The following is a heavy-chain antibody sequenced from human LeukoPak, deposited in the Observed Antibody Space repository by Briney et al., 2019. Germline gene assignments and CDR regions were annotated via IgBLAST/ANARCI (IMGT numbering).Heavy chain of an antibody. Sequence: GGSLRLSCAASGFTFSSYEMNWVRQAPGKGLEWVGRIKSKTDGGTTDYAAPVKGRFTISRDDSKNTLYLQMNSLKTEDTAVYYCTTRSITMVRGVIRGPRLTYWGQGTLVTVSS. V-gene: IGHV3-15*01. CDR1: GFTFSSYE. J-gene: IGHJ4*02. D-gene: IGHD3-10*01. CDR2: IKSKTDGGTT. CDR3: TTRSITMVRGVIRGPRLTY.